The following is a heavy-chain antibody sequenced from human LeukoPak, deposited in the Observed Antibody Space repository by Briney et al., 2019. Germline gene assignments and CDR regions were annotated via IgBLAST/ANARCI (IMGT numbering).Heavy chain of an antibody. Sequence: SETLSLTCAVSGGSISSGGYSWSWIRQPPGKGLEWIGYIYHSGSTYYNPSLKSRVTISVDGSKNQFSLKLSSVTAADTAVYYCARGDLRFDYWGQGTLVTVSS. D-gene: IGHD5-12*01. CDR1: GGSISSGGYS. J-gene: IGHJ4*02. V-gene: IGHV4-30-2*01. CDR3: ARGDLRFDY. CDR2: IYHSGST.